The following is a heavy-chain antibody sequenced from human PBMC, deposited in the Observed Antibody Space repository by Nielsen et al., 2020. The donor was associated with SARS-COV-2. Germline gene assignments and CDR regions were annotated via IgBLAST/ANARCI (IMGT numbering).Heavy chain of an antibody. CDR3: TTRIAAAGTLNWFDP. Sequence: GGSLRLSCAASGFTFSSYAMSWVRQAPGKGLEWVGRIKSKTDGGTTDYAAPVKGRFTISRDDSKNTLYLQMNSLKTEDTAVYYCTTRIAAAGTLNWFDPWGQGTLVTVSS. D-gene: IGHD6-13*01. CDR2: IKSKTDGGTT. J-gene: IGHJ5*02. V-gene: IGHV3-15*01. CDR1: GFTFSSYA.